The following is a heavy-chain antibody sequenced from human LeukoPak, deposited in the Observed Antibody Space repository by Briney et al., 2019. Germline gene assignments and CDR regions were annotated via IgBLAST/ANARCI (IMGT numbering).Heavy chain of an antibody. D-gene: IGHD3-10*01. CDR1: GGSISGSSYY. Sequence: SETLSLTCTVSGGSISGSSYYWGWIRQPPGTGLEWIGNIYYSGSTYYNPSLKSRVTISVDTSKNQFSLKLSSVTAADTAVYYCAREMQDKSLQWIGELKKYYYYYMDVWGKGTTVIVSS. V-gene: IGHV4-39*07. CDR3: AREMQDKSLQWIGELKKYYYYYMDV. J-gene: IGHJ6*03. CDR2: IYYSGST.